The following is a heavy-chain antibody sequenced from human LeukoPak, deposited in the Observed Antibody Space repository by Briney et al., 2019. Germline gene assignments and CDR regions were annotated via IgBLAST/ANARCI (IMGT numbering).Heavy chain of an antibody. V-gene: IGHV3-30-3*01. CDR3: ARDWGVEPGGFDY. Sequence: GRSLRLSCAASGFTSSSYAMHWVRQAPGKGLEWVAVISHDGSNKYYADSVKGRFTISRDNSKKTLYLQMNSLRAEDTAVYYCARDWGVEPGGFDYWGQGTLVTDSS. CDR2: ISHDGSNK. D-gene: IGHD3-16*01. J-gene: IGHJ4*02. CDR1: GFTSSSYA.